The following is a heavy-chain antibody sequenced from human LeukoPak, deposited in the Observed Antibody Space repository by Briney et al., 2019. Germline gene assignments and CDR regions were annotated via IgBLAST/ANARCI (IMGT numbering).Heavy chain of an antibody. J-gene: IGHJ4*01. CDR1: GGSFSSYY. Sequence: SETLSLTCAVYGGSFSSYYWSWIRQPPGKGLEWIGYIYYSGSTNYNPSLKSRVTISVDTSKNQFSLKLSSVTAADTAVYYCAREIAAAAGYFDYWGQGTLVTVSS. CDR3: AREIAAAAGYFDY. CDR2: IYYSGST. D-gene: IGHD6-13*01. V-gene: IGHV4-59*01.